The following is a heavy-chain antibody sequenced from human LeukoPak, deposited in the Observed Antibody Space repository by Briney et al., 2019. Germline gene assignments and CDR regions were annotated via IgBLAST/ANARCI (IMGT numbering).Heavy chain of an antibody. CDR2: ISGSGGST. V-gene: IGHV3-23*01. CDR1: GFTFSNYV. CDR3: AKDKVPAADYYYYGMDV. Sequence: GSLRLSCAASGFTFSNYVMSWVRQAPGKGLEWVSAISGSGGSTYYADSVKGRFTISRDNSKNTLYLQMNSLRAEDTAVYYCAKDKVPAADYYYYGMDVWGQGTTVTVSS. J-gene: IGHJ6*02. D-gene: IGHD2-2*01.